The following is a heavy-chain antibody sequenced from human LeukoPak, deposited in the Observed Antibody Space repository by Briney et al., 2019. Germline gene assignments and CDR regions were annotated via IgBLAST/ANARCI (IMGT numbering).Heavy chain of an antibody. D-gene: IGHD1-26*01. J-gene: IGHJ4*02. CDR2: IYSGGST. V-gene: IGHV3-53*01. CDR1: GFTVSSNY. Sequence: PGGSLRLSCAASGFTVSSNYMSWVRQAPGKGLEWVSVIYSGGSTYYADSVKGRFTISRDNSKNTLYLQMNSLRAEDTAVYYCAKDVDPRVGYFDYWGQGTLVTVSS. CDR3: AKDVDPRVGYFDY.